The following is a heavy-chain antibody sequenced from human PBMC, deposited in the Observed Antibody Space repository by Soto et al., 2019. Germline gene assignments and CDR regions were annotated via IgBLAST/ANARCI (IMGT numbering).Heavy chain of an antibody. V-gene: IGHV3-9*01. J-gene: IGHJ4*02. Sequence: PGGSLRLSCAASGFTFDDYAMHWVRQAPGKGLEWVSGISWNSVSIGYADSVKGRFTISRDNAKNSLYLKMNSLRAEDTALYYCAKGTYYYDSSGYFDYWGQGTLITLSS. CDR1: GFTFDDYA. CDR2: ISWNSVSI. CDR3: AKGTYYYDSSGYFDY. D-gene: IGHD3-22*01.